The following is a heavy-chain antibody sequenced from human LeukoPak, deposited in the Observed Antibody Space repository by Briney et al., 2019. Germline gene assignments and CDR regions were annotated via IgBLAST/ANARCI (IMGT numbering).Heavy chain of an antibody. D-gene: IGHD6-19*01. V-gene: IGHV3-23*01. CDR3: AKAGIGVVGYFDY. Sequence: PGGSLRLSCAASGFIFSTCAMSWVRQAPGKGLEWVSAIRGSGGGTYYADSVKGRFTISRDNSKNTLYLQMNSLRDEDTALYYCAKAGIGVVGYFDYWGQGTLVTVSS. J-gene: IGHJ4*02. CDR2: IRGSGGGT. CDR1: GFIFSTCA.